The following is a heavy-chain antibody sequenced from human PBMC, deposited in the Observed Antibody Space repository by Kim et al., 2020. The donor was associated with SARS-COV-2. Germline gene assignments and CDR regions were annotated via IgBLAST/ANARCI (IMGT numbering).Heavy chain of an antibody. CDR1: GFTFSSYA. J-gene: IGHJ6*02. Sequence: GGSLRLSCAASGFTFSSYAMSWVRQAPGKGLEWVSAISGSGGSTYYADSVKGRFTISRDNSKNTLYLQMNSMRAEDTAVYYCAKDQAYSSSPNLYGMDVWGQGTTVTVSS. V-gene: IGHV3-23*01. CDR2: ISGSGGST. D-gene: IGHD6-6*01. CDR3: AKDQAYSSSPNLYGMDV.